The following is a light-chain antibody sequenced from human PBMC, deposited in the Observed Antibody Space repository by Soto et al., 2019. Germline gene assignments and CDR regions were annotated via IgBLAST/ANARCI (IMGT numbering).Light chain of an antibody. Sequence: QSALTQPPSASGTPGQRVTISCSGSGSNIGSNAVNWYQQLPGTAPKLLIYTNNQRPSGVPDRFSGSKSGTSGSLAISGLQSEDEADYYCAAWDDSLSGYVFGAGTRSPS. V-gene: IGLV1-44*01. J-gene: IGLJ1*01. CDR1: GSNIGSNA. CDR2: TNN. CDR3: AAWDDSLSGYV.